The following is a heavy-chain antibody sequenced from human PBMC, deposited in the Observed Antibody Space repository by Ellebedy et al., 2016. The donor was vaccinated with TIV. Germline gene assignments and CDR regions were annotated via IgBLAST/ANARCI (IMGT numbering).Heavy chain of an antibody. D-gene: IGHD3-16*01. CDR1: GFTFSDYY. CDR2: ISWNSCTI. J-gene: IGHJ6*02. Sequence: SLKISCAASGFTFSDYYMSWIRQAPGKGLEWVSGISWNSCTIGYADSVKGRFTISRDNAKNSLYLQMNSLRAEDMALYYCAKGRGGYYYYGMDVWGQGTTVTVSS. CDR3: AKGRGGYYYYGMDV. V-gene: IGHV3-9*03.